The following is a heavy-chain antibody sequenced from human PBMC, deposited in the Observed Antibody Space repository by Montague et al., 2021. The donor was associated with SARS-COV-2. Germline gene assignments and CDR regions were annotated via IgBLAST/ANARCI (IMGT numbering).Heavy chain of an antibody. D-gene: IGHD5-24*01. CDR3: ASEMATIEYYYYGMDV. Sequence: SLRLSCAASGFTFSSYEMNWVRQAPGKGLEWVPYISSSGSTIYYADSVKGRFTISRDNAKNSLYLQMNSLRAEDTAVYYCASEMATIEYYYYGMDVWGQGTTVTVSS. V-gene: IGHV3-48*03. J-gene: IGHJ6*02. CDR2: ISSSGSTI. CDR1: GFTFSSYE.